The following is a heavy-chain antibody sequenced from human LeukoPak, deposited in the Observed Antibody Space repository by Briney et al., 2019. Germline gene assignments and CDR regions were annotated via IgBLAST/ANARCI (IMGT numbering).Heavy chain of an antibody. J-gene: IGHJ4*02. D-gene: IGHD3-9*01. CDR3: VRDNDWAFHY. V-gene: IGHV3-23*01. Sequence: GGSLRLSCAASGFTFSSYAMSWVRQAPGKGLEWVSAISGSGGSTYYADSVKGRFTISRDNSKKTLYLQMNSLRDGDTALYYCVRDNDWAFHYWGQGTLVTVSS. CDR1: GFTFSSYA. CDR2: ISGSGGST.